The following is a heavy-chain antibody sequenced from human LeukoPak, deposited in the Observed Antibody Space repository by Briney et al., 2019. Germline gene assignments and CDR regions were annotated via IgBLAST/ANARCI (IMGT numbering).Heavy chain of an antibody. CDR1: GDSISSSSYY. J-gene: IGHJ4*02. V-gene: IGHV4-39*01. CDR3: ARQWRDFDF. D-gene: IGHD3-3*01. CDR2: IFYSRTT. Sequence: PSETLSLTCTVSGDSISSSSYYWGWIRQPPGKGLEWIGSIFYSRTTYYNPSLRSRVTISVDSSKNQFSLKLSSVTAADTAVYYCARQWRDFDFWGQGTLVTVSS.